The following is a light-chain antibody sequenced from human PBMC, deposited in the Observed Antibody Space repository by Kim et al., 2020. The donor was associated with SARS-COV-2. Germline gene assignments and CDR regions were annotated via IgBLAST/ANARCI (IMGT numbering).Light chain of an antibody. CDR2: KDK. CDR3: QLWDSTVV. Sequence: VAVERGQTDNMTCGGNNSGSKNVHRWQQRRGQAAVLGIDKDKKRPSGVPERGYGFNSGNTATLTISSVQAGDEANYYWQLWDSTVVIGGGTQLAVL. V-gene: IGLV3-9*01. J-gene: IGLJ2*01. CDR1: NSGSKN.